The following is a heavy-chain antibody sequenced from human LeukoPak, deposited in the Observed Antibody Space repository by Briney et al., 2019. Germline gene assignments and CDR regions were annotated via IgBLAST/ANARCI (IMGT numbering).Heavy chain of an antibody. Sequence: GGSLRLSCAASGFTFSSYGMHWVRQAPGKGLEGVAVIWYDGSNKYYADSVKGRFTISRDNSKNTLYLRMNSLRAEDTAVYYCARRQYSSGWEDFDYWGQGTLVIVSS. CDR2: IWYDGSNK. J-gene: IGHJ4*02. V-gene: IGHV3-33*01. CDR1: GFTFSSYG. D-gene: IGHD6-19*01. CDR3: ARRQYSSGWEDFDY.